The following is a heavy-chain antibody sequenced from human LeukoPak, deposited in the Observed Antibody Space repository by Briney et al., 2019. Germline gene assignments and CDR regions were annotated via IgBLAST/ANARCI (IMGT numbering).Heavy chain of an antibody. Sequence: SVKVSCKASGGTFSSYAISWVRQAPGQGLEWMGGIIPIFGTANYAQKFQGRVTITADKSTSTAYMELSSLRSEDTAVYYCATTFQWFGELLGDYWGQGTLVTVSS. J-gene: IGHJ4*02. D-gene: IGHD3-10*01. CDR2: IIPIFGTA. CDR3: ATTFQWFGELLGDY. CDR1: GGTFSSYA. V-gene: IGHV1-69*06.